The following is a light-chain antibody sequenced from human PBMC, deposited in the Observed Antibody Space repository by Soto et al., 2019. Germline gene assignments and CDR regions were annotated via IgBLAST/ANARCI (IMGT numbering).Light chain of an antibody. J-gene: IGLJ1*01. CDR1: SSDVGSCKF. CDR3: SSCTTTGSYV. CDR2: EVS. Sequence: QSALTQPASVSGSPGQSITISCTGTSSDVGSCKFVSWYQHHPGKAPKLMIYEVSNRPSGVSNRFSGSKFGNTASLTISGLQPEDEADYHCSSCTTTGSYVFGPGTKLTVL. V-gene: IGLV2-14*01.